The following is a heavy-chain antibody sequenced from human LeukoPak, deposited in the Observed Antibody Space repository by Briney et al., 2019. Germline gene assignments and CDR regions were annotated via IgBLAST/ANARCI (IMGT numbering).Heavy chain of an antibody. Sequence: ASVKVSCKASGYTFTGYYMHWVRQAPGQRLEWMGWINAGNGNTKYSQKFQGRVTTTRDTSASTAYMELSSLRSEDTAVYYCARDGCSGGSCYYYFDYWGQGTLVTVSS. D-gene: IGHD2-15*01. CDR2: INAGNGNT. CDR1: GYTFTGYY. CDR3: ARDGCSGGSCYYYFDY. V-gene: IGHV1-3*01. J-gene: IGHJ4*02.